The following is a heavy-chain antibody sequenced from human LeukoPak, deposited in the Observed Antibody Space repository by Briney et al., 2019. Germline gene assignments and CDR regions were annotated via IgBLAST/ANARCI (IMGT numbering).Heavy chain of an antibody. D-gene: IGHD3-22*01. CDR3: VKAHLKLARSSGYFGY. CDR2: ISSNGGST. V-gene: IGHV3-64D*06. J-gene: IGHJ4*02. CDR1: GFTFSSYA. Sequence: GGSLRLSCSASGFTFSSYAMHWVRQAPGKGLEYVSAISSNGGSTYYADSVKGRFTISRDNSKNTLYLQMSSLRAEDTAVYYCVKAHLKLARSSGYFGYWGQGTLVTVSS.